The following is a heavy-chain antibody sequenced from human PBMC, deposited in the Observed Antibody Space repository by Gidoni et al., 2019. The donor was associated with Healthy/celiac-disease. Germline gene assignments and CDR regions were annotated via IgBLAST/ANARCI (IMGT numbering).Heavy chain of an antibody. CDR3: AKPQSDGCFDY. CDR1: GFTFSSYG. Sequence: QVQLVESGGGVVQPGRSLRLSCAASGFTFSSYGMHWVRQAPGKGLEWVAVISYDGSNKYYADSVKGRFTISRDNSKNTLYLQMNSLRAEDTAVYYCAKPQSDGCFDYWGQGTLVTVSS. J-gene: IGHJ4*02. V-gene: IGHV3-30*18. CDR2: ISYDGSNK.